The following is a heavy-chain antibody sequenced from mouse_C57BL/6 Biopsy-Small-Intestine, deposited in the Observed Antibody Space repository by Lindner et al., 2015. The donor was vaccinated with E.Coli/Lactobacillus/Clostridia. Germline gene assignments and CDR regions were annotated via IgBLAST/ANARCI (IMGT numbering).Heavy chain of an antibody. CDR1: GYSSTGYF. D-gene: IGHD1-1*01. J-gene: IGHJ1*03. V-gene: IGHV1-37*01. Sequence: VQLQESGPELVKPGASVKISCRASGYSSTGYFINWVKQSHGKSLEWIGRIYPYNGETFYNQKFKGKATLTVDNPSNTAHMELLSLTSEDFAVYSCAREVGGSVYVGYFDVWGTGTTVTVSS. CDR2: IYPYNGET. CDR3: AREVGGSVYVGYFDV.